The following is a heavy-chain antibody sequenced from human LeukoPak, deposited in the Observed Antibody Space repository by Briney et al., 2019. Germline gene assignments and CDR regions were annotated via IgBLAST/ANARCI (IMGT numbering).Heavy chain of an antibody. V-gene: IGHV4-59*11. J-gene: IGHJ6*03. Sequence: SGTLSLTCSASGGSISSHYWSWIRQPPGKGLEWIGYINYSGGTTYYPSLKSRVTISVDTSNNQFSLKLSAVTAADTAVYYCARATPPPTYYDFWSGYSTPRWNYMDVWGKGTTVTVSS. CDR3: ARATPPPTYYDFWSGYSTPRWNYMDV. CDR1: GGSISSHY. CDR2: INYSGGT. D-gene: IGHD3-3*01.